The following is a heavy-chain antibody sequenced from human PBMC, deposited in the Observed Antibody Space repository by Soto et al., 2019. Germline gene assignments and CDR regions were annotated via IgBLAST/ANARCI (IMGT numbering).Heavy chain of an antibody. J-gene: IGHJ6*02. CDR2: IDASGNT. D-gene: IGHD6-13*01. Sequence: LSLTCTVSVDSITTYYWSWIRQPAGKGLEWIGRIDASGNTNYNPSLNSRVTMSIDTSKKQFSLKLTSVTAADTAIYYCARYSNNWFQTEGMDVWGQGTTVTVS. CDR3: ARYSNNWFQTEGMDV. CDR1: VDSITTYY. V-gene: IGHV4-4*07.